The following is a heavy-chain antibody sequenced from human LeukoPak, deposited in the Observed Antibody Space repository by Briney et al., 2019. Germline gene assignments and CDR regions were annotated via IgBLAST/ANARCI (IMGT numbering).Heavy chain of an antibody. CDR2: IKQDGSEK. J-gene: IGHJ4*02. CDR1: GFTFSSYW. V-gene: IGHV3-7*01. Sequence: GGSLRLSCAASGFTFSSYWMSWVRQAPGKGLEWVANIKQDGSEKYYVDSVKGRFTISRDNAKNSLYLQMNSLRAEDTAVYYCARDPLVVVPAATHPDYWGQGTLVTVSS. CDR3: ARDPLVVVPAATHPDY. D-gene: IGHD2-2*01.